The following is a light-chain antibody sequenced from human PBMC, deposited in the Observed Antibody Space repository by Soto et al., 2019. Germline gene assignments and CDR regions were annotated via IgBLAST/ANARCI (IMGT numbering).Light chain of an antibody. CDR1: QSVSSSY. J-gene: IGKJ2*01. CDR2: GAS. V-gene: IGKV3-20*01. Sequence: EIVLTQSPGTLSLSPGERATLSCRASQSVSSSYLAWYQQKPGQAPRLLIYGASSRAAGIPDRFSGSGSGTDFTLTISRLEPEDFAVYYCQQYGSSPVTFGQGTKLEIK. CDR3: QQYGSSPVT.